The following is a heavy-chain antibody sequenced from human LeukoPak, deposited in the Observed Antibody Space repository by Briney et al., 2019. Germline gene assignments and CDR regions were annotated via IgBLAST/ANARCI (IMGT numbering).Heavy chain of an antibody. CDR1: GGTFSSYA. CDR2: IIPIFGTA. V-gene: IGHV1-69*01. J-gene: IGHJ5*02. D-gene: IGHD2-2*01. CDR3: ARDRDIVVVPAATEVFDP. Sequence: SVKVSCKASGGTFSSYAISWVRQAPGQGLEWMGGIIPIFGTANYAQKFQGRVTITADESTSTTYMELSSLRSEDTAVYYCARDRDIVVVPAATEVFDPWGQGTLVTVSS.